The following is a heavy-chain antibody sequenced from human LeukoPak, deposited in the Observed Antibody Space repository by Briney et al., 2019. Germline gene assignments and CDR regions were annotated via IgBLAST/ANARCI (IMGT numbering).Heavy chain of an antibody. V-gene: IGHV1-18*01. CDR3: VRGILSDDTLTGP. D-gene: IGHD3-9*01. CDR2: ISTYNGDT. J-gene: IGHJ5*02. CDR1: GYTFSSYG. Sequence: VKVSCKTSGYTFSSYGINWVRQAPGQGLEWMGWISTYNGDTHYGQKVQGRVTMTTDTSTNTAHMELRSLTSDDTAVYYCVRGILSDDTLTGPWGQGTLVTVSS.